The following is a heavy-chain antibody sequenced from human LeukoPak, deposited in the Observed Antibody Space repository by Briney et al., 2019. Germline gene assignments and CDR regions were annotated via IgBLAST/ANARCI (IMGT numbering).Heavy chain of an antibody. V-gene: IGHV4-34*01. CDR1: GGSFSGYY. CDR3: ARGRGDSSGYYWFDP. CDR2: INHSGST. D-gene: IGHD3-22*01. J-gene: IGHJ5*02. Sequence: SETPSLTCAVYGGSFSGYYWSWIRQPPGKGLEWIGEINHSGSTNYNPSLKSRVTISVDTSKNQFSLKVSSVTAADTAVYYCARGRGDSSGYYWFDPWGQGTLVTVSS.